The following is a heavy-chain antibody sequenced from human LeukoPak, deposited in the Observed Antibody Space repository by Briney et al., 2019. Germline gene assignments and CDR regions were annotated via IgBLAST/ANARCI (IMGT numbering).Heavy chain of an antibody. D-gene: IGHD2-2*01. CDR1: GGSFRGYY. V-gene: IGHV4-34*01. Sequence: SETLSLTCAVYGGSFRGYYWSWIRRPPGKGLEWIGEINHSGSTNSHPSLKSRVTISVDTSKNQFCLMLSSVTAADTAVYYCARGGRGYCSSTSCYLPVDRHCDYWGQGTLVTVSS. CDR2: INHSGST. CDR3: ARGGRGYCSSTSCYLPVDRHCDY. J-gene: IGHJ4*02.